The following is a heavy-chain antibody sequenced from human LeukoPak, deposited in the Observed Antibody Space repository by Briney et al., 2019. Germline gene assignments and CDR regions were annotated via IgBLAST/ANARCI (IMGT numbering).Heavy chain of an antibody. D-gene: IGHD2-2*01. CDR3: AREAPSDKYGNLFDS. J-gene: IGHJ5*01. CDR1: GFTFSNYV. V-gene: IGHV3-48*03. CDR2: ICSSGSSK. Sequence: GGSLRHSRAPSGFTFSNYVLIGVRPAPEERVEWVSYICSSGSSKYYADSVKCRFTISRENAKNSLFLQMNSLRAEDTAFYYCAREAPSDKYGNLFDSCGQGTLVTVSS.